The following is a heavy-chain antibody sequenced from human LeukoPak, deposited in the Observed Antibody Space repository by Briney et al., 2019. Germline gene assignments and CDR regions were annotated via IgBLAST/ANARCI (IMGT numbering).Heavy chain of an antibody. Sequence: SVKVSCKTSGGTFSSYAINWVRQAPGQGLEWMGGIIPIFGTTNYAQKFQGRVTVTADESTSTAYMELSSLRAEDTAVYYCAKARGAVVYQPNDVEDAFDIWGQGTMVTVSS. CDR1: GGTFSSYA. D-gene: IGHD2-8*02. V-gene: IGHV1-69*13. J-gene: IGHJ3*02. CDR2: IIPIFGTT. CDR3: AKARGAVVYQPNDVEDAFDI.